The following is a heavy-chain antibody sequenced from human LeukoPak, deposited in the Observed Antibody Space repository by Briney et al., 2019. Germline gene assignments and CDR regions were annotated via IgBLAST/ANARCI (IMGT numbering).Heavy chain of an antibody. CDR1: GVSISSSNW. J-gene: IGHJ5*02. Sequence: PSETLSLTCAVSGVSISSSNWWSWVRQPPGKGLEWIGEIYHSGSTNYNPSLKSRVTISVDKSKNQFSLKLSSVTAADTAVYYCARVVVQWLVHLNWFDPWGQGTLVTVSS. V-gene: IGHV4-4*02. CDR2: IYHSGST. D-gene: IGHD6-19*01. CDR3: ARVVVQWLVHLNWFDP.